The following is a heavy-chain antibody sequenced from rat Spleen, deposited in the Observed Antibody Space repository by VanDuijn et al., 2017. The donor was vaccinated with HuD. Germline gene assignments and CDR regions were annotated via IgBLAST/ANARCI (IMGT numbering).Heavy chain of an antibody. CDR2: MWSGGST. D-gene: IGHD1-1*01. J-gene: IGHJ4*01. V-gene: IGHV2S63*01. CDR1: GFSLTSNG. Sequence: VQLKESGPGLVQPSQTLSLTCTVSGFSLTSNGVSWVRQPPGKGLEWMGVMWSGGSTAYNSALKSRLSISRDTSKSQVFLKMNSLQTEDTAIYYCARSLLQWGHYYVLDAWGQGASVTVSS. CDR3: ARSLLQWGHYYVLDA.